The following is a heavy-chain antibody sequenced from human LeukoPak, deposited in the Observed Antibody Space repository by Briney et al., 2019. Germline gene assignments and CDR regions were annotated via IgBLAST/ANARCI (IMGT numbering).Heavy chain of an antibody. CDR2: ISGSGSSI. Sequence: PGGSLRLSCAASGFTFSNYEMDWVRQAQGKGLEWVSYISGSGSSIYHADSVKGRFTISRDNAKNSLFLQMNSLRAEDTAVYYCARHPLDYWGQGTLVTVSS. CDR3: ARHPLDY. J-gene: IGHJ4*02. CDR1: GFTFSNYE. V-gene: IGHV3-48*03.